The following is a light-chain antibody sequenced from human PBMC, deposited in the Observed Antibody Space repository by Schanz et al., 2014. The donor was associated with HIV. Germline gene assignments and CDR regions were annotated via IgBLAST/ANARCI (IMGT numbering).Light chain of an antibody. CDR2: DAS. V-gene: IGKV1-33*01. Sequence: DIQMTQSPSSLSASVGDRVTITCRASQSISSYLNWYQQKPGKAPKLLIYDASNLETGVPSRFSGSGSGTDFTFTISSLQPEDIATYYCQQYDNFPPSITFGQGTRLEIK. J-gene: IGKJ5*01. CDR3: QQYDNFPPSIT. CDR1: QSISSY.